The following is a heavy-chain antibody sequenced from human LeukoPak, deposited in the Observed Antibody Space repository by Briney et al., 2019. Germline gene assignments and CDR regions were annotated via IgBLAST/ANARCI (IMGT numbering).Heavy chain of an antibody. D-gene: IGHD2-2*01. J-gene: IGHJ4*02. V-gene: IGHV4-39*01. Sequence: IPSETLSLTCTVSGGSTSSSSYYWGWIRQPPGKGLEWIGSIYYSGSTYYNPSLKSRVTISVDTSKNQFSLKLSSVTAADTAVYYCASILGYCSSTSCSAWAYYFDYWGQGTLVTVSS. CDR2: IYYSGST. CDR1: GGSTSSSSYY. CDR3: ASILGYCSSTSCSAWAYYFDY.